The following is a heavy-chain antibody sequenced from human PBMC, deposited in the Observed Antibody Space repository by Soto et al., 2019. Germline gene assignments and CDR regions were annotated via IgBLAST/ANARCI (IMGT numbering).Heavy chain of an antibody. D-gene: IGHD2-21*02. V-gene: IGHV3-30-3*01. CDR1: GFTFSSYA. Sequence: VQLVESGGGVVQPGRSLRLSCAASGFTFSSYAMHWDRQAPGKGLEWVAVISYDGSNKYYADSVKGRFTISRDNSKNTLYLQMNSLRAEDTAVYYCARILAYCGGDCYSGELGYWGQGTLVTVSS. CDR2: ISYDGSNK. J-gene: IGHJ4*02. CDR3: ARILAYCGGDCYSGELGY.